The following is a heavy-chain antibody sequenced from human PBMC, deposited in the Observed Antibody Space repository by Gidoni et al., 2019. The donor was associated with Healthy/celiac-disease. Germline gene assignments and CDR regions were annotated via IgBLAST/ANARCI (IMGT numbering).Heavy chain of an antibody. CDR1: GFTFSSYG. V-gene: IGHV3-30*18. D-gene: IGHD3-9*01. CDR2: ISYDGSNK. CDR3: AKRDYDILTGYFDY. J-gene: IGHJ4*02. Sequence: QVQLVESGGGVVQPGRSLRLSCAASGFTFSSYGMLWVRQAPGKGLEWVAVISYDGSNKYYADSVKGRFTISRDKSKNTLYLQMNSLRAEDTAVYYCAKRDYDILTGYFDYWGQGTLVTVSS.